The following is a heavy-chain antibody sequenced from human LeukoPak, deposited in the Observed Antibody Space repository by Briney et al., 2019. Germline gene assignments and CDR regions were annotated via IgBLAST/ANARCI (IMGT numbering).Heavy chain of an antibody. CDR3: ARYSDSSWYGDY. V-gene: IGHV4-39*07. D-gene: IGHD6-13*01. J-gene: IGHJ4*01. Sequence: SETLSLTCTVSGGSISSSSYYWGWIRQPPGKGLEWIGSIYYSGSTYYNPSLKSRVTISVDTSKNQFSLKLSSVTAADTAVYYCARYSDSSWYGDYWGHGTLVTVSS. CDR2: IYYSGST. CDR1: GGSISSSSYY.